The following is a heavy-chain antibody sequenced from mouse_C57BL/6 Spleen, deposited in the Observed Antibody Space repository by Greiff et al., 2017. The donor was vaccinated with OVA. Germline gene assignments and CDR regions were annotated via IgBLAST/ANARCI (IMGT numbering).Heavy chain of an antibody. CDR3: ARENGYDYVWFAY. Sequence: VHVKQSVAELVRPGASVKLSCTASGFNIKNTYMHWVKQRPEQGLEWIGRIDPANGNTKYDPKFQGKATITADTSSNTAYLQLSSLTSEDTAIYYCARENGYDYVWFAYWGQGTLVTVSA. V-gene: IGHV14-3*01. D-gene: IGHD2-4*01. J-gene: IGHJ3*01. CDR2: IDPANGNT. CDR1: GFNIKNTY.